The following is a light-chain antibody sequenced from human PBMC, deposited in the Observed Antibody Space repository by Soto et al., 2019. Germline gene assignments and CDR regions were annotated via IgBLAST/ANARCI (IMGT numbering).Light chain of an antibody. J-gene: IGKJ5*01. Sequence: DIQMAQSPSSLSASVADRFTITCRASHDISTYLAWYQQKPGKAPKLMIYEASTLQSGVPSRFSGSGSGTEFTLTISGLLPEDFATYHCQQLNTLPFTFGQGTRLENK. CDR3: QQLNTLPFT. CDR2: EAS. V-gene: IGKV1-9*01. CDR1: HDISTY.